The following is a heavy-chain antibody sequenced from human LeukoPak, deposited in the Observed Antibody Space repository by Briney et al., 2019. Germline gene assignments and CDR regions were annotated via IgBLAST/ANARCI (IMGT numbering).Heavy chain of an antibody. CDR3: ARDRVTVTTNYYYYMDV. D-gene: IGHD4-11*01. V-gene: IGHV3-74*01. CDR2: INSDGGTT. Sequence: GGSLRLFCAASGFTFSRYSMHWVRQAPGKGLVWVSGINSDGGTTTYADSVKGRFTISRDNAKNTLYLQMNNLRAEDTAIYYCARDRVTVTTNYYYYMDVWGKGTTVTVSS. J-gene: IGHJ6*03. CDR1: GFTFSRYS.